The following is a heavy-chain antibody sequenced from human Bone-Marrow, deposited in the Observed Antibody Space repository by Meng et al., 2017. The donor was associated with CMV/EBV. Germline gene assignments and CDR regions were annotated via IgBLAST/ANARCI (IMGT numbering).Heavy chain of an antibody. CDR1: GGSISSSSYY. V-gene: IGHV4-39*07. CDR3: ARGGWFDP. Sequence: LQLQGAGPGLGTPSETPSLTCTVSGGSISSSSYYWGWIRQPPGKGLEWIGSIYYSGSTYYNPSLKSRVTISVDTSKNQFSLKLSSVTAADTAVYYCARGGWFDPWGQGTLVTVSS. CDR2: IYYSGST. J-gene: IGHJ5*02.